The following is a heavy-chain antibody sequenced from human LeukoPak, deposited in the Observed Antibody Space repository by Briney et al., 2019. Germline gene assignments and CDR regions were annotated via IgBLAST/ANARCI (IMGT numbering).Heavy chain of an antibody. V-gene: IGHV4-59*12. Sequence: SETLSLTCTVSGGSISSYYWSWIRQPPGKGLEWIGYIYYSGSTNYNPSLKSRVTISVDTSKNQFSLQLNSVTPEDTAVYYCAREAVAVDYWGQGTLVTVSS. CDR1: GGSISSYY. J-gene: IGHJ4*02. CDR3: AREAVAVDY. CDR2: IYYSGST.